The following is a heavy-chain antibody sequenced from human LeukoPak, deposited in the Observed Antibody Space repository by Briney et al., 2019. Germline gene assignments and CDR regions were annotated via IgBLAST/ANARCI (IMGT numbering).Heavy chain of an antibody. CDR2: MNPNSGNT. Sequence: ASVKVSCKASGYTFTSYDINWVRQATGQGLEWMGWMNPNSGNTGYAQKFQGRVTITRNASISTAYMELSSLRSEDTAVYYCARELRIAAAGIWVEYWGQGTLVTVSS. CDR3: ARELRIAAAGIWVEY. V-gene: IGHV1-8*03. D-gene: IGHD6-13*01. J-gene: IGHJ4*02. CDR1: GYTFTSYD.